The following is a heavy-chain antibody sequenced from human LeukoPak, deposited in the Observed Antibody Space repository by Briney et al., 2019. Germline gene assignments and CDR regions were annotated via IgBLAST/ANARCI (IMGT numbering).Heavy chain of an antibody. CDR1: GYTFTGYY. Sequence: ASVKVSCKASGYTFTGYYMHWVRQAPGQGLEWMGRSNPNSGGRNYAQKFQGRVTLTRDTSISTAYMELSRMRSDDRAVYYCEKEDSLGSGYSPNDYWGQGTLVPVSS. V-gene: IGHV1-2*06. CDR2: SNPNSGGR. J-gene: IGHJ4*02. CDR3: EKEDSLGSGYSPNDY. D-gene: IGHD5-12*01.